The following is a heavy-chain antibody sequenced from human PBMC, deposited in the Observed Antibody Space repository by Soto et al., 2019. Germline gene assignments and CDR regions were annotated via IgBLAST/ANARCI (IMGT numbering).Heavy chain of an antibody. V-gene: IGHV3-72*01. J-gene: IGHJ4*02. CDR2: SRNKVIGYTT. Sequence: SGLTLSDHYMDRVRQTPGKGLEWIGRSRNKVIGYTTEYAASVKGRFTISRDDSKNSLYLQMNSLRTDDTAVYYCARGAPPFDDWGQGTLVTVPQ. CDR1: GLTLSDHY. CDR3: ARGAPPFDD.